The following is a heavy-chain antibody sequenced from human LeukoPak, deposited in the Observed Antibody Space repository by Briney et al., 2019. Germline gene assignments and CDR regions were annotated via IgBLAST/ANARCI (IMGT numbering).Heavy chain of an antibody. J-gene: IGHJ5*02. V-gene: IGHV4-61*02. CDR3: ARVTIFGVVFDP. CDR1: GGSISSGSYY. CDR2: IYTSGST. D-gene: IGHD3-3*01. Sequence: PSQTLSLTCTVSGGSISSGSYYWSWIRQPAGKGLEWVGRIYTSGSTNYNPSLKRRVTISVDMSQNQFSLKLTSVTAADTAVYYSARVTIFGVVFDPWGQGTLVTVSS.